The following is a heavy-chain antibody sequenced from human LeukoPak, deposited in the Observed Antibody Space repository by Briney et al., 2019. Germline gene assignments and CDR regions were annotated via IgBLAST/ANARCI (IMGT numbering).Heavy chain of an antibody. CDR1: GGTFSSYA. V-gene: IGHV1-69*13. CDR2: IIPIFGTA. CDR3: ARAPIAVAGRNPYYYGMDV. Sequence: GASVKVSCKASGGTFSSYAISWVRQAPGQGLEWMGGIIPIFGTANYAQKFQGRVTITADESTSTAYMELSSLRSEDTAVYYCARAPIAVAGRNPYYYGMDVWGQGTTVTVSS. D-gene: IGHD6-19*01. J-gene: IGHJ6*02.